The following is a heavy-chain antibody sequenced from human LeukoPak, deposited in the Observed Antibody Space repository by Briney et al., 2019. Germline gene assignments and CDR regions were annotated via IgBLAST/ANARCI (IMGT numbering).Heavy chain of an antibody. Sequence: GGSLRLSCAASGFTFSSYAMSWVRQAPAKGLEWVSPISGSGGSTYYADSVKGRFTISRDNSKNTLYLQMNSLRAEDRAVYYCAKTGGGYSYGFFDYWGQGTLVTVSS. CDR3: AKTGGGYSYGFFDY. V-gene: IGHV3-23*01. D-gene: IGHD5-18*01. CDR2: ISGSGGST. J-gene: IGHJ4*02. CDR1: GFTFSSYA.